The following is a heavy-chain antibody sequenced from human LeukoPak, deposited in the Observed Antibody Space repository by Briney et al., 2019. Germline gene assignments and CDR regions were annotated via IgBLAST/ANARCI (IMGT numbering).Heavy chain of an antibody. CDR1: GYTFTSYD. V-gene: IGHV1-8*01. D-gene: IGHD6-25*01. CDR3: ARGGDQEWGIAAARGGFDY. J-gene: IGHJ4*02. CDR2: MNPNSGNT. Sequence: ASVKVSCKASGYTFTSYDINWVRQATGQGLEWMGWMNPNSGNTGYAQKFQGRVTMTRNTSISTAYMELSSLRSEDTAVYYCARGGDQEWGIAAARGGFDYWGQGTLVTVSS.